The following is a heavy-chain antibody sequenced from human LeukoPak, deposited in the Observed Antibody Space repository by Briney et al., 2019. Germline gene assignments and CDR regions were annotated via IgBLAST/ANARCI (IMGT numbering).Heavy chain of an antibody. J-gene: IGHJ4*02. CDR2: ISYDGSNK. V-gene: IGHV3-30*18. Sequence: GRSLRLSCAASGXTFSSYGMHWVRQAPGKGLEWVAVISYDGSNKYYADSVKGRFTISRDNSKNTLYLQMNSLRAEDTAVYYCAKDLEGSSGFDYWGQGTLVTVSS. D-gene: IGHD1-26*01. CDR3: AKDLEGSSGFDY. CDR1: GXTFSSYG.